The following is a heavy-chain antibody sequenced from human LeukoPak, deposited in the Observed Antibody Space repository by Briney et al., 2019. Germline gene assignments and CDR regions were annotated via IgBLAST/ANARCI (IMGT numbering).Heavy chain of an antibody. CDR2: IYTSGNT. J-gene: IGHJ3*02. D-gene: IGHD7-27*01. V-gene: IGHV4-61*02. CDR1: GDAISSGNYY. Sequence: SQTLSLTCTVSGDAISSGNYYWTWIRQPAGKGLEWIWRIYTSGNTNYNPSLKSQVTISMDTSKNHFSLNLNSVTATDTAVYYCARDRAGDSFDIWGQGTMVTVSS. CDR3: ARDRAGDSFDI.